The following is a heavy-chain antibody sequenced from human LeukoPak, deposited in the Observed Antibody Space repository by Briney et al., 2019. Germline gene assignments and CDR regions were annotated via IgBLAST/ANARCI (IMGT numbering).Heavy chain of an antibody. D-gene: IGHD2-2*02. Sequence: PGGSPRLSCAASGFTFSDYYMSWIRQAPGKGLEWVSYISSSGSTIYYADSVKGRFTISRDNAKNSLYLQMNSLRAEDTAVYYCARDRVVVVPAAISYYYYYYGMDVWGQGTTVTVSS. J-gene: IGHJ6*02. CDR1: GFTFSDYY. V-gene: IGHV3-11*01. CDR3: ARDRVVVVPAAISYYYYYYGMDV. CDR2: ISSSGSTI.